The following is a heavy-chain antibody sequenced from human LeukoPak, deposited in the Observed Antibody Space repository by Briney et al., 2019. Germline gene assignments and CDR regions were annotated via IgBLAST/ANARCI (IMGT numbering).Heavy chain of an antibody. CDR3: ARGSEYSSSSVDY. Sequence: PSETLSLTCTVSGGSISSSNYYWGWIRQPPGRGLEWIGSIYYSGSTYYNPSLKSRVTISVDTSKNQFSLKLSSVTAADTAVYYCARGSEYSSSSVDYWGQGTLVTVSS. V-gene: IGHV4-39*07. J-gene: IGHJ4*02. CDR1: GGSISSSNYY. D-gene: IGHD6-6*01. CDR2: IYYSGST.